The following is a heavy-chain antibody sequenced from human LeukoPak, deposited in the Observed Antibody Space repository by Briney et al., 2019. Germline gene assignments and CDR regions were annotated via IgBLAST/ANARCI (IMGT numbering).Heavy chain of an antibody. CDR1: GFSFSSYG. CDR3: ASHGGL. V-gene: IGHV3-33*01. D-gene: IGHD5-12*01. CDR2: IWYDGSNK. J-gene: IGHJ4*02. Sequence: GGSLRLSCAASGFSFSSYGMHWVRQAPGKGLEWVAVIWYDGSNKNYADSVKGRFTISRDNSKNTLYLQMNSLRVEDTAVYFCASHGGLWGQGTLVTVSP.